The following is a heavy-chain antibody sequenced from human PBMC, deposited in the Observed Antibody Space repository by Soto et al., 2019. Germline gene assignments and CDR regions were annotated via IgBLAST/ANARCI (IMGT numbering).Heavy chain of an antibody. Sequence: ASVNVSCKASGYTFTSYDITWVRQATGQGLDWMGCMNPNSGNTGYAQKFQGRVTMTRNTSISTAYMELTSLRSEDTAVYYCASQTHLQYDFWSDRHYSMDLWGQWTTVSVSS. CDR1: GYTFTSYD. J-gene: IGHJ6*01. D-gene: IGHD3-3*01. CDR3: ASQTHLQYDFWSDRHYSMDL. V-gene: IGHV1-8*01. CDR2: MNPNSGNT.